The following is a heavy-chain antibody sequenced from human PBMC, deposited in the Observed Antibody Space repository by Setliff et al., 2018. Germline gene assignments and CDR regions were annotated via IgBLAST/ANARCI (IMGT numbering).Heavy chain of an antibody. CDR1: GGSISTYY. Sequence: PSETLSLTCTVSGGSISTYYWTWIRQPPGKALEWIGYIYYSGTTNYSPSLKSRVTISIDMSKKQFSLKPNSVTAADTAVYYCARGAYIGLDYWGQGTLVTVSS. CDR2: IYYSGTT. D-gene: IGHD4-4*01. V-gene: IGHV4-59*01. CDR3: ARGAYIGLDY. J-gene: IGHJ4*02.